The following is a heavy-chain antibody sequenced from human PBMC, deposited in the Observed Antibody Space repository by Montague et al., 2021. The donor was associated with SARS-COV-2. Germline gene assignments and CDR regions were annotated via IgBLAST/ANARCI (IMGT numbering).Heavy chain of an antibody. Sequence: TLSLTCTVSGTSIRSGVYYWTWIRQHPGKGLEWIGYIFHTGRAYYNPSLETRVNISVDTSNNLFSLRLSSVTAADTAMYFCARVRLFYYLDYWGQGTLVTVSS. CDR1: GTSIRSGVYY. D-gene: IGHD2/OR15-2a*01. V-gene: IGHV4-31*03. CDR2: IFHTGRA. J-gene: IGHJ4*02. CDR3: ARVRLFYYLDY.